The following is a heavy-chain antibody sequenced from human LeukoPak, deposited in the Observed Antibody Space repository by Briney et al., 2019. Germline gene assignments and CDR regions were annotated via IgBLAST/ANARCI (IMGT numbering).Heavy chain of an antibody. CDR3: AKGSLVGATTPFDY. CDR2: IWYDGSNK. Sequence: PGRSLRLSCAASGFTFSSYGMHWVRQAPGKGLEWVAVIWYDGSNKYYADSVKGRFTISRDNSKNTLDLQMNSLRAEDTAVYYCAKGSLVGATTPFDYWGQGTLVTVSS. J-gene: IGHJ4*02. CDR1: GFTFSSYG. V-gene: IGHV3-33*06. D-gene: IGHD1-26*01.